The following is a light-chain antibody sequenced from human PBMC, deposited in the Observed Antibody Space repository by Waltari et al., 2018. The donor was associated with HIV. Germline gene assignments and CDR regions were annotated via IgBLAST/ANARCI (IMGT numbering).Light chain of an antibody. J-gene: IGKJ1*01. CDR1: QDMKKY. CDR3: QHNVNLLWT. Sequence: IQMNQSPSSLSASVGDRVTITCRASQDMKKYLNWYQQKPGKAPKLLIYDASKLETGVPSRFTGSGSGTDFTFNISSLQPEDIGTYYCQHNVNLLWTFGQGTKMEIK. V-gene: IGKV1-33*01. CDR2: DAS.